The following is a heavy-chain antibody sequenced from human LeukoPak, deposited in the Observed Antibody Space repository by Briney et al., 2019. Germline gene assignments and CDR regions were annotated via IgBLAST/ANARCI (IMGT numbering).Heavy chain of an antibody. V-gene: IGHV3-11*04. D-gene: IGHD2-21*02. CDR1: GFTFSDYY. J-gene: IGHJ4*02. CDR3: ARASYCGGDCYSADFDY. Sequence: GGSLRLSCAASGFTFSDYYMSWIRQAPGKGLEWVSYISSSGSTLYYADSVKGRFTISRDNAKNSLYLQMNSLRAEDTAVYYCARASYCGGDCYSADFDYWGQGTLVTVSS. CDR2: ISSSGSTL.